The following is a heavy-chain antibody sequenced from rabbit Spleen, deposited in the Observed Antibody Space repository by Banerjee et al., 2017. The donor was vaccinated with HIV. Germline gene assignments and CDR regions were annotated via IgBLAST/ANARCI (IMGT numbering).Heavy chain of an antibody. D-gene: IGHD1-1*01. CDR3: ARDLVGVISWNFNL. J-gene: IGHJ4*01. Sequence: QEQLVESGGGLVQPEGSLTLTCKASGFSFSDRDVMCWVRQAPGKELQWIACINASTGKPDYATWASGRFTISRTSSTTVTLRMTSLTAADRATYFCARDLVGVISWNFNLWDQRTLVTVS. CDR1: GFSFSDRDV. V-gene: IGHV1S45*01. CDR2: INASTGKP.